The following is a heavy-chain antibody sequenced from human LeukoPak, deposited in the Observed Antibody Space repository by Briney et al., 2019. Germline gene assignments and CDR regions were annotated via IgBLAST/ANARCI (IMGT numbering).Heavy chain of an antibody. D-gene: IGHD2-21*02. V-gene: IGHV5-51*01. CDR2: MYPGDSDA. CDR1: GYSFTNYW. Sequence: GESLKISCKGSGYSFTNYWIGWVRQMTGKGLEWMGIMYPGDSDATYSPSFQGQVTISADKSISTAYLQWSSLKASDTAMYYCARLSGLDVVTAFPFVAFDIWGQGTMVTVSS. CDR3: ARLSGLDVVTAFPFVAFDI. J-gene: IGHJ3*02.